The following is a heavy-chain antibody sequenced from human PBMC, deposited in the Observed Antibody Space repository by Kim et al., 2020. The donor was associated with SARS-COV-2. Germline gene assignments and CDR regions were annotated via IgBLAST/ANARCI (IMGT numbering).Heavy chain of an antibody. J-gene: IGHJ6*02. D-gene: IGHD3-10*01. CDR2: ISAYNGNT. Sequence: ASVKVSCKASGYTFTSYGISWVRQAPGQGLEWMGWISAYNGNTNYAQKLQGRVTMTTDTSTSTAYMELRSLRSDDTAVYYCAREGAYSLWFGELLYNGMDVWGQGTTVTVSS. CDR1: GYTFTSYG. CDR3: AREGAYSLWFGELLYNGMDV. V-gene: IGHV1-18*01.